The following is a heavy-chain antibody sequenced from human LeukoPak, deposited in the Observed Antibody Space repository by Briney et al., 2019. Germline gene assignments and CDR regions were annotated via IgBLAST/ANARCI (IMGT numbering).Heavy chain of an antibody. Sequence: SGTLSFTCGVSGGSITNTNYWTWVRQPPGKGLEWIGEVNLQGSTNYNPSLMGRVAISVDTSENHISLQLTSVTAADTAVYYCAREGGPYRPPDYSGQGTLVTVSS. J-gene: IGHJ4*02. CDR1: GGSITNTNY. V-gene: IGHV4-4*02. CDR3: AREGGPYRPPDY. CDR2: VNLQGST.